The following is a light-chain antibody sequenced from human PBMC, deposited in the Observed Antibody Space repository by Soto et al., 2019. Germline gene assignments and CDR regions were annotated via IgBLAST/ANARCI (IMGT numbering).Light chain of an antibody. V-gene: IGLV2-11*01. Sequence: QSALTQPRSVSGSPGQSVTISCTGTSSDVGCYNYVSWYQQHPGKAPKLMIYDVSKRPSGVPDRFSGSKSGNTASLTISGLQAEDEADYYCCSYAGSYIPYVFGTGTKVTVL. CDR1: SSDVGCYNY. CDR2: DVS. J-gene: IGLJ1*01. CDR3: CSYAGSYIPYV.